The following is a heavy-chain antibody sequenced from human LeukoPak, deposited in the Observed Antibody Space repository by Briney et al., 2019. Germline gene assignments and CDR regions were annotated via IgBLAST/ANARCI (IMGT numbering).Heavy chain of an antibody. CDR3: SRASPGAIYYYGMDV. V-gene: IGHV4-59*01. CDR1: GASISKSY. Sequence: SETLSLTRTVSGASISKSYWNWIRQPPGKELEWIGCTFNSGSTRYNPSFGSRVTISEDTSRNQFSLRLTSVTAADTATYYCSRASPGAIYYYGMDVWGHGTTVTVSS. J-gene: IGHJ6*02. CDR2: TFNSGST. D-gene: IGHD2/OR15-2a*01.